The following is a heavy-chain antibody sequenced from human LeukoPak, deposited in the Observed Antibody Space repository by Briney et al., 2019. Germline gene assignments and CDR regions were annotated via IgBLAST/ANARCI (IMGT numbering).Heavy chain of an antibody. CDR3: ARSKYYFDY. CDR2: IYYSGIT. D-gene: IGHD2/OR15-2a*01. J-gene: IGHJ4*02. CDR1: SGSISSDY. Sequence: SETLSLTCTVSSGSISSDYWSWIRQPPGKGLEWIGYIYYSGITNYNPSLKSRVTMSVDTSRKLFSLKLSSVTAADTAVYYCARSKYYFDYWGQGTLVTVSS. V-gene: IGHV4-59*01.